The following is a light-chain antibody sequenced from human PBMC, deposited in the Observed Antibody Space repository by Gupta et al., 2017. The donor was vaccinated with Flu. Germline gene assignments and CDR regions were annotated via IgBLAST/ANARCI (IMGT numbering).Light chain of an antibody. CDR1: QSISSW. CDR3: QQYYSYSRS. CDR2: KAS. V-gene: IGKV1-5*03. Sequence: DFQMTQSPSTLSASVGDRVTITCRASQSISSWLAWYQQKPGKAPKLLIYKASSLESGVPSRFSGSGSGTEFTLTISSLQPDDFATYYCQQYYSYSRSFGQGTKLEIK. J-gene: IGKJ2*03.